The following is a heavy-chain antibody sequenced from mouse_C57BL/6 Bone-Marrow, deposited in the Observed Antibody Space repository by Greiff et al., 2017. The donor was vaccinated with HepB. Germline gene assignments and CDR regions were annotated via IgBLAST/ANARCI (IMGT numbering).Heavy chain of an antibody. CDR3: ARGDYGSSYCYWYFDV. V-gene: IGHV1-72*01. J-gene: IGHJ1*03. CDR1: GYTFTSYW. CDR2: IDPNSGGT. D-gene: IGHD1-1*01. Sequence: QVQLQQPGAELVKPGASVKLSCKASGYTFTSYWMHWVKQRPGRGLEWIGRIDPNSGGTKYNEKFRSKATLTVDKPSSTAYMQLSSLTSEDSAVYYCARGDYGSSYCYWYFDVWGTGTTVTVSS.